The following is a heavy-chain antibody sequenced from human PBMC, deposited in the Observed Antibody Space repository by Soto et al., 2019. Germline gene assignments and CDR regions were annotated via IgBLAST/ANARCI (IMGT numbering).Heavy chain of an antibody. J-gene: IGHJ2*01. CDR3: VRWEAYGDTFDL. Sequence: EVQLVESGGGLVKPGGSLRLSCAASGFTFSSYSMNWVRQAPGKGLEWVSSISSSSSYIYYADSVKGRFTISRDNAKNSLYLQMNSLRAEDTAVYYCVRWEAYGDTFDLWGRGTLVTVSS. V-gene: IGHV3-21*01. CDR1: GFTFSSYS. CDR2: ISSSSSYI. D-gene: IGHD4-17*01.